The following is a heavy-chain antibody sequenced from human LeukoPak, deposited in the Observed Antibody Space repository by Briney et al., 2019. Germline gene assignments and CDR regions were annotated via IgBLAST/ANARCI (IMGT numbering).Heavy chain of an antibody. V-gene: IGHV3-33*01. Sequence: GGSLRLSCAASGFTFSSYGMHWVHQAPGKGLEWVAVIWYDGSNKYYADSVKGRFTISRDNSKNTLYLQMNSLRAEDTAVYYCARARWNGVYYFDYWGQGTLVTVSS. J-gene: IGHJ4*02. CDR2: IWYDGSNK. CDR1: GFTFSSYG. D-gene: IGHD1-1*01. CDR3: ARARWNGVYYFDY.